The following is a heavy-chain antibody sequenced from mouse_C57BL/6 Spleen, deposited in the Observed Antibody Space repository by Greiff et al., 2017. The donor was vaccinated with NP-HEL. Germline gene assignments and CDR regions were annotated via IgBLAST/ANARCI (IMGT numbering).Heavy chain of an antibody. J-gene: IGHJ1*03. Sequence: VQLQESGPGLVAPSQSLSITCTVSGFSLTSYAISWVRQPPGKGLEWLGVIWTGGGTNYNSALKSRLSISKDNSKSQVFLKMNSLQTDDTARYYCASYYYGSSYDWYFDVWGTGTTVTVSS. V-gene: IGHV2-9-1*01. CDR2: IWTGGGT. CDR1: GFSLTSYA. D-gene: IGHD1-1*01. CDR3: ASYYYGSSYDWYFDV.